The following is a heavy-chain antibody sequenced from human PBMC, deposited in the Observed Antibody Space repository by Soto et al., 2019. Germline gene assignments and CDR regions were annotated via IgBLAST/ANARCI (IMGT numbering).Heavy chain of an antibody. V-gene: IGHV3-23*01. CDR1: AFTFSSYA. Sequence: GGSLRLSCASSAFTFSSYAMRWVRQAPGKGLEWVSAISGSGGSTYYADSVKGRFTISRDNSKNTLYLQMNSLRAEDTAVYYCAKGRPTITIFGVATTGYYFDYWGQGTLVTVSS. D-gene: IGHD3-3*01. CDR3: AKGRPTITIFGVATTGYYFDY. J-gene: IGHJ4*02. CDR2: ISGSGGST.